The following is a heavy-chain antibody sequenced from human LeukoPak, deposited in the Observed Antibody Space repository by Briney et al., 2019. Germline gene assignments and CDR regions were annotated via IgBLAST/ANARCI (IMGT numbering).Heavy chain of an antibody. CDR1: GGSISNYY. CDR2: INHSGST. V-gene: IGHV4-34*01. D-gene: IGHD3-9*01. J-gene: IGHJ4*02. CDR3: GRDLDILTGYGLDY. Sequence: SETLSLTCTVSGGSISNYYWSWIRQPPGKGLEWIGEINHSGSTNYNPSLKSRVTISVDTSKNQFSLKLSSVTAADTAVYYCGRDLDILTGYGLDYWGQGTLVTVSS.